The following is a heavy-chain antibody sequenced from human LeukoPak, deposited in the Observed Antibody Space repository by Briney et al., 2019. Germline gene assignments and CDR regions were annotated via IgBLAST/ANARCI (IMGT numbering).Heavy chain of an antibody. CDR1: GFTFSGYW. CDR3: ARDEYNWNVDAFDI. D-gene: IGHD1-20*01. CDR2: IKEDGSEK. J-gene: IGHJ3*02. V-gene: IGHV3-7*01. Sequence: PGGSLRLSCAASGFTFSGYWMNWVRQAPGKGLEWVANIKEDGSEKYYVDSVKGRFTISRDNAKNSLYLQMNSLRAEDTAVYYCARDEYNWNVDAFDIWGQGTVVTVSS.